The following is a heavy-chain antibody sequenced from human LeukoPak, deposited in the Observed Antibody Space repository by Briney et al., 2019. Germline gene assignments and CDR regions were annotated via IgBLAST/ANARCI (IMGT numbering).Heavy chain of an antibody. CDR3: ARGAPYYDFWSGYSSFGWFDP. CDR1: GGSISSYY. V-gene: IGHV4-59*01. CDR2: IYYSGST. Sequence: PSETLSLTCTVSGGSISSYYWSWIRQPPGKGLEWIGYIYYSGSTNYNPSLKSRVTISVDTSKNQFSLKLSSVTAADTAVYYCARGAPYYDFWSGYSSFGWFDPWGQGTLVTVSS. J-gene: IGHJ5*02. D-gene: IGHD3-3*01.